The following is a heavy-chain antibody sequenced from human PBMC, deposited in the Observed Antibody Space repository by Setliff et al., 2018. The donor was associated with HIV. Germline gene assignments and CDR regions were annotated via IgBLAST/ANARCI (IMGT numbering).Heavy chain of an antibody. CDR2: IYTSG. CDR3: TRQSPVAGSGAFDI. D-gene: IGHD6-19*01. Sequence: ASETLSLTCTVSGDSISSGGYYWSWIRQPAGQGLEWIGSIYTSGNTNYNPSTNYNPSLKSRITISLETSRNQFSLRVTSVTATDTAVYYFTRQSPVAGSGAFDIWGQGTMVTVSS. J-gene: IGHJ3*02. V-gene: IGHV4-61*02. CDR1: GDSISSGGYY.